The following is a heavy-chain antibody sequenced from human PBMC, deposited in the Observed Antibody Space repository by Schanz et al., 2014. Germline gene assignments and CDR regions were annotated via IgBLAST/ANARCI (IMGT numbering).Heavy chain of an antibody. D-gene: IGHD3-10*01. CDR3: ARAKRFGDMDV. Sequence: QVQLVQSGAEVKNPGASVKVSCKASGYTFINSDINWVRQAAGQGLEWMGWISAYNGHTDYAQKLQGRVTLTTDTSTSTAYMELRSLRSDDTAVYYCARAKRFGDMDVWGQGTTVTVSS. V-gene: IGHV1-18*01. J-gene: IGHJ6*02. CDR2: ISAYNGHT. CDR1: GYTFINSD.